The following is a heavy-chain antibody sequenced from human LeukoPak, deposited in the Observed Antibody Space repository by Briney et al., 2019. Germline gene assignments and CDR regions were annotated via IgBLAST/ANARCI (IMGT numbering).Heavy chain of an antibody. Sequence: GGSLRLSCAASGFIFSDYSLNWVRQAPGKGLEWVSYITSSSGTTYYADSVKGRFTISRDNAKNSLSLQMNSLRAEDTAVCYCARVRGGWYLDYWGQGTLVTVSS. V-gene: IGHV3-48*01. CDR1: GFIFSDYS. J-gene: IGHJ4*02. CDR2: ITSSSGTT. CDR3: ARVRGGWYLDY. D-gene: IGHD6-19*01.